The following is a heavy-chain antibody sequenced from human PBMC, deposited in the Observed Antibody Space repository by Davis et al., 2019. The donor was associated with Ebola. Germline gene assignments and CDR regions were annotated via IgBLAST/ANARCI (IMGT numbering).Heavy chain of an antibody. V-gene: IGHV3-30*04. CDR3: AGGVAGSEDFQY. D-gene: IGHD6-19*01. J-gene: IGHJ4*02. CDR2: ISTDGSTT. Sequence: GESLKISCAASGSSFHTYTINWFRQAPGRGLEWLAVISTDGSTTFYADSVKGRFTISRDNSKNTLSLQMNSLDTEDTAVYYCAGGVAGSEDFQYWGQGTLVTVSS. CDR1: GSSFHTYT.